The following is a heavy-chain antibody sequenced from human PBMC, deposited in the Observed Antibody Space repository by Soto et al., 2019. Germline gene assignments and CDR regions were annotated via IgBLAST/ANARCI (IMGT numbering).Heavy chain of an antibody. J-gene: IGHJ4*02. Sequence: QVQLQQWGAGLLKPSETLSLTCAVYGGSFSGYYWSWIRQPPGKGLEWIGEIKHSGSTNYNPSLKSRVTISVDTSKNQFSLKLSSVTAADTAVYYCAREYGYCSGGSCYSGYFDYWGQGTLVTVSS. D-gene: IGHD2-15*01. CDR1: GGSFSGYY. CDR3: AREYGYCSGGSCYSGYFDY. V-gene: IGHV4-34*01. CDR2: IKHSGST.